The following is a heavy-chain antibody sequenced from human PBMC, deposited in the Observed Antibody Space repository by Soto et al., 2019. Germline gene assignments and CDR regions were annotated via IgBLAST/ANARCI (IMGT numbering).Heavy chain of an antibody. CDR3: ARDLYYDFWSGYNWFDP. J-gene: IGHJ5*02. CDR2: INPSNGNT. Sequence: ASVKVSCKASGYTFTGYYMHWVRQAPGQGLEWMGWINPSNGNTNYAQKFQGRVTMTRDTSASTAYMELSSLRSEDTAVYYCARDLYYDFWSGYNWFDPWGQGTLVTVSS. CDR1: GYTFTGYY. V-gene: IGHV1-2*02. D-gene: IGHD3-3*01.